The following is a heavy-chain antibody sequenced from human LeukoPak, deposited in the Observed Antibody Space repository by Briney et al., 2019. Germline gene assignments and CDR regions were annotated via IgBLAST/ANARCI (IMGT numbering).Heavy chain of an antibody. J-gene: IGHJ6*02. Sequence: GGSLRLSCAASGFDFRKFPMHWVRQIPGKGLEWVAVFTYSGSDRYYADSVKGRFTISRDNAKNSLYLQMNSLRAEDTAVYYCCYALEGYYGMDVWGQGTTVTVSS. CDR3: CYALEGYYGMDV. CDR2: FTYSGSDR. V-gene: IGHV3-30-3*01. CDR1: GFDFRKFP. D-gene: IGHD2-2*01.